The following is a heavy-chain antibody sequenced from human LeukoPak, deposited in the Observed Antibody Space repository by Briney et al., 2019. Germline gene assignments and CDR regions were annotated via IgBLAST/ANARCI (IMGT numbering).Heavy chain of an antibody. D-gene: IGHD6-13*01. CDR3: ARSIPYGTTWYGRSDY. CDR1: GFPFSSYS. CDR2: IKPDGTTK. V-gene: IGHV3-7*03. Sequence: QSGGSLRLSCAASGFPFSSYSMTWVRQAPGKGLEWVANIKPDGTTKFYVDSVKGRFTISRDNALNSLYLQMNSLRAEDTATYYCARSIPYGTTWYGRSDYWGQGTLVTVSS. J-gene: IGHJ4*02.